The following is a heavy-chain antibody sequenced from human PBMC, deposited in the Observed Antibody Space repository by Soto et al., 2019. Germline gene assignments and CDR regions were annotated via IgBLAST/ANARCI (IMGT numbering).Heavy chain of an antibody. CDR1: GFTFDDYA. CDR3: AKALDSGYKSDTFDM. V-gene: IGHV3-9*01. D-gene: IGHD5-12*01. J-gene: IGHJ3*02. CDR2: ISWNSGTI. Sequence: EVRLVEAGGGSVQPGGSLRLSCAASGFTFDDYAMQWVRQAPGKGREWVAGISWNSGTIGYADSVKGRFTISRDNAENSLYLQMNSLTPEDTALYFCAKALDSGYKSDTFDMWGQGTLVTVSS.